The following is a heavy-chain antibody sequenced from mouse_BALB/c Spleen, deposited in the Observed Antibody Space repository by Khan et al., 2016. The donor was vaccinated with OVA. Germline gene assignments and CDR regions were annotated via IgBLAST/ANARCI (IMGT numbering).Heavy chain of an antibody. CDR3: ARQPYYHYNIMDY. J-gene: IGHJ4*01. D-gene: IGHD2-10*01. V-gene: IGHV2-6-1*01. Sequence: QMQLEESGPGLVAPSQSLSITCTISGFSLTNYGVHWVRPPPGKGLEWLVVIWRDGSTTYNSALKSRLTISKDNSKSQVFLKMNSLQTDDTAVYFCARQPYYHYNIMDYWGQGTSVTVSS. CDR1: GFSLTNYG. CDR2: IWRDGST.